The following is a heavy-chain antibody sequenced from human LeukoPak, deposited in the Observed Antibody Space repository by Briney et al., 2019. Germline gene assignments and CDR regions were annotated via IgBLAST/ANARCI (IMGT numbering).Heavy chain of an antibody. D-gene: IGHD3-10*01. CDR2: IQRDGSTT. V-gene: IGHV3-7*01. Sequence: HTGGSPRLSCAASGFTLSNYGMSWVRQTPGKGLEWVANIQRDGSTTYYVDSVEGRFIISRDNAKNSLYLQMNSLRVEDTAVYYCARDLYGSEEVRGQGTLVTVSS. J-gene: IGHJ4*02. CDR3: ARDLYGSEEV. CDR1: GFTLSNYG.